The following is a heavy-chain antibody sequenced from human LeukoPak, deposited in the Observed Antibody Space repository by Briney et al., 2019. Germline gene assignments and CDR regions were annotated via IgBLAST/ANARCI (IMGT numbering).Heavy chain of an antibody. CDR3: ARDPSYYYDSSGYYFDY. CDR2: IIPILGIA. Sequence: ASVKVSCKASGGTFSSYAISWVRQAPGQGLAWMGRIIPILGIANYAQKFQGRVTITADKSTSTAYMELSSLRSEDTAVYYCARDPSYYYDSSGYYFDYWGQGTLVTVSS. V-gene: IGHV1-69*04. D-gene: IGHD3-22*01. CDR1: GGTFSSYA. J-gene: IGHJ4*02.